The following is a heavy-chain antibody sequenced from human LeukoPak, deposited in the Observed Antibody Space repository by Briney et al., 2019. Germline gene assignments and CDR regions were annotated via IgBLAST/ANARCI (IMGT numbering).Heavy chain of an antibody. J-gene: IGHJ4*02. D-gene: IGHD5-18*01. CDR1: GFTFRSYS. V-gene: IGHV3-21*01. Sequence: GGSLRLSCAVSGFTFRSYSMNWVHQAPGKGLEWVSSISSVSSYIYYADSLKGRFTISRDNAKNSLYLQMNSLRAEDTAVYYCARDSDSYGFDYWGQGTLVTVSS. CDR2: ISSVSSYI. CDR3: ARDSDSYGFDY.